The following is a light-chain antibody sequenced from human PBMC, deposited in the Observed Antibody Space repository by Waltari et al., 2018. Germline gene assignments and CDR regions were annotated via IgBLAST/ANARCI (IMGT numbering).Light chain of an antibody. CDR1: NSNIGRTS. Sequence: QSVLTQPPSVSGTPGQPVTISCVGTNSNIGRTSVFWYQQLPGTAPNLLIYRDDLRPSAVPDRFSGSKSGTSASLAIRGLRSEDEADYYCAACDDSLSVSYVFGSGTKVTV. J-gene: IGLJ1*01. CDR2: RDD. CDR3: AACDDSLSVSYV. V-gene: IGLV1-47*01.